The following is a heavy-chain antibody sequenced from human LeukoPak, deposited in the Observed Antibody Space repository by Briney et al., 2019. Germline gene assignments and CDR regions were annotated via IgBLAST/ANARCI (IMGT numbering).Heavy chain of an antibody. J-gene: IGHJ4*02. CDR2: IKQDGSEK. Sequence: GGSLRLSGAASGFTFSGYWLSGVRQAPGKGLEGLAKIKQDGSEKYYVDSVKGRFTISRDNAKNSLYLQMNSLRAEDTAVYYCARMPGRYRLGGYFDYWGQGTLVTVSS. V-gene: IGHV3-7*01. CDR1: GFTFSGYW. D-gene: IGHD3-16*02. CDR3: ARMPGRYRLGGYFDY.